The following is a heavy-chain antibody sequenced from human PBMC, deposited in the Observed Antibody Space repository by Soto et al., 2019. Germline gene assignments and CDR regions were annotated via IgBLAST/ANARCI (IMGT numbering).Heavy chain of an antibody. Sequence: GGSLRLSCAASGFTFSSYWMYWVRQAPGKGLMWVSRINSDGTTTTYADSVKGRFTISRDNAKNTLYLQMNSLRAEDTALCYCARILRPFSNWFDPWGQGTLVTVSS. J-gene: IGHJ5*02. CDR3: ARILRPFSNWFDP. CDR2: INSDGTTT. CDR1: GFTFSSYW. V-gene: IGHV3-74*01. D-gene: IGHD3-3*01.